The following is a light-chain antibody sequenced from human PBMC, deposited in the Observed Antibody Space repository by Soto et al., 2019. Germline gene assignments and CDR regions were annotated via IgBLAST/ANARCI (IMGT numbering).Light chain of an antibody. J-gene: IGKJ5*01. CDR2: GAS. Sequence: IVLTQSPGTLSLSPGERATLSCRASQSVISTYLAWYQQKPGQAPRLLIYGASSRETGIPDRVSGSGSGTEFTLTISRLEPEDFEVDYCQQYGSSTITFGQGTRLEIK. V-gene: IGKV3-20*01. CDR3: QQYGSSTIT. CDR1: QSVISTY.